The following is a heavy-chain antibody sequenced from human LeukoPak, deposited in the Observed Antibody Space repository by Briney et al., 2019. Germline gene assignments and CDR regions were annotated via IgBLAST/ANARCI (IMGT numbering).Heavy chain of an antibody. D-gene: IGHD5-12*01. CDR3: ARVGLRGYSGYDMGYYYYGMDV. CDR1: EYTFTGYY. V-gene: IGHV1-2*02. J-gene: IGHJ6*02. CDR2: INPKSRGT. Sequence: ASVKVSCKASEYTFTGYYIHWVRQAPGQGLEWMGWINPKSRGTDYAQKFQGRVTMTRDTSISTAYMELSRLRSDDTAVYYCARVGLRGYSGYDMGYYYYGMDVWGQGTTVTVSS.